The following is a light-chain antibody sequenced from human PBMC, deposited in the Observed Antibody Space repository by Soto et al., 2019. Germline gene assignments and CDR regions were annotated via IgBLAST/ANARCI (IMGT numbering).Light chain of an antibody. CDR1: QSVLSSYNNNNY. CDR2: WAS. J-gene: IGKJ1*01. V-gene: IGKV4-1*01. CDR3: QQHYKSPLT. Sequence: DIRMTQSLATLAVSLGERDTIHCKYSQSVLSSYNNNNYLAWYQQKPVQPPKLLIYWASARVSGVPDRFSGSGSGTEFTLTISSLQAEDFAVYYCQQHYKSPLTFGQGTKV.